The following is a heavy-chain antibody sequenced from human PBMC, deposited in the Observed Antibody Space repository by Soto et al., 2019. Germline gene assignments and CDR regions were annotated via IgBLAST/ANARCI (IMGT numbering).Heavy chain of an antibody. J-gene: IGHJ4*02. CDR2: ISGSDGST. D-gene: IGHD6-13*01. CDR1: GFSFSSYA. Sequence: EVQLLESGGGLVQPGGSLRLSCVASGFSFSSYAMSWVRQAPGKGLEWVSVISGSDGSTYYADSVKGRFSISRDNSKNTRELQMNSLRAEDTAVYYCARDRERDAWYEDYWGQGTLVTVSS. V-gene: IGHV3-23*01. CDR3: ARDRERDAWYEDY.